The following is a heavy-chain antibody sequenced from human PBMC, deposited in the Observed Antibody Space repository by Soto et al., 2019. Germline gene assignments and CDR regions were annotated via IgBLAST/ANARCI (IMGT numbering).Heavy chain of an antibody. D-gene: IGHD5-12*01. CDR3: AADVPSQGRGEFDY. CDR1: GFTFDNAW. J-gene: IGHJ4*02. CDR2: IKSRADVGTT. Sequence: EVQLVESGGGSVETGGSLRLSCAASGFTFDNAWMIWVRHAPGKGLEWVGRIKSRADVGTTEYAPPVKGRFTISRDDSKNSLSLQMNSLKAEDTGMYFCAADVPSQGRGEFDYWGQGALVTVSS. V-gene: IGHV3-15*07.